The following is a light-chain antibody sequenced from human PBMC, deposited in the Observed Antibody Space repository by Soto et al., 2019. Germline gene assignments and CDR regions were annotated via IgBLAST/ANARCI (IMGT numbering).Light chain of an antibody. Sequence: QSVLTQPASVSGSPGQSITISCTGTSSDVGGYNYVSWYRQHPGKAPKLMIYEVSNRPSGFPNRFSGSKSGNTASLTISGLQAEDEADYYCSSYTSSSTLYVFGTGTKLTVL. V-gene: IGLV2-14*01. CDR1: SSDVGGYNY. CDR2: EVS. J-gene: IGLJ1*01. CDR3: SSYTSSSTLYV.